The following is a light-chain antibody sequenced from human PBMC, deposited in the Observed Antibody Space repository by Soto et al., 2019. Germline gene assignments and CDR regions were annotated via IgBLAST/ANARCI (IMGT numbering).Light chain of an antibody. CDR2: YAS. J-gene: IGKJ1*01. V-gene: IGKV3-20*01. CDR1: QSVSSD. CDR3: QQYGSSGT. Sequence: VLTPSPDTLAVAPGERATLSCRASQSVSSDLAWYQQKTGQAPRLLIYYASFRATGIPDRFSGSGSGTDFTLTLSRVEHEDFAVYYFQQYGSSGTVCQGTKVDIK.